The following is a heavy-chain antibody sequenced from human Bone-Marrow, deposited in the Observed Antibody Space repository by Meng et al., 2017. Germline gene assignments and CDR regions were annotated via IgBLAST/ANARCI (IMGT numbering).Heavy chain of an antibody. CDR3: ARDEDISAAGKLFGDY. CDR1: GYTFTAYY. CDR2: INPKSGDT. J-gene: IGHJ4*02. D-gene: IGHD6-25*01. V-gene: IGHV1-2*06. Sequence: VQLVQPGAGLKKPGASVRVSCKSFGYTFTAYYIHWVRQAPGQGLEWMGRINPKSGDTHYAQKFQARVTMTGDTSISTAYMELSGLRSDDTAMYYCARDEDISAAGKLFGDYWGQGTLVTVSS.